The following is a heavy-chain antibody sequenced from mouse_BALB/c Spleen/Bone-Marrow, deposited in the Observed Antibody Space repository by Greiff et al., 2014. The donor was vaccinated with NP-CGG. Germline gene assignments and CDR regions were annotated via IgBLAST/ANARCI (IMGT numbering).Heavy chain of an antibody. J-gene: IGHJ4*01. CDR1: GYTFTDYE. V-gene: IGHV1-15*01. CDR2: IHPGSGGT. Sequence: QVQLQQPGAELVRPGASVKLSCKALGYTFTDYEIHWVKQTPEHGLEWIGAIHPGSGGTAYNQKLKGKATLTVDKSSNTAHMELSSLTSEDSAVYYCTRGWDAMDYWGQGTSVTVSS. D-gene: IGHD3-3*01. CDR3: TRGWDAMDY.